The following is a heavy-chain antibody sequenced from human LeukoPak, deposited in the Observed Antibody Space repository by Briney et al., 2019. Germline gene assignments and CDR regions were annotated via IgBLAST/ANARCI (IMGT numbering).Heavy chain of an antibody. J-gene: IGHJ4*02. D-gene: IGHD1-26*01. CDR1: GQTFNSYG. V-gene: IGHV1-18*01. CDR3: ARGWELHD. CDR2: ISASKANT. Sequence: ASVKVSCKASGQTFNSYGISWVRQAPGQGLEWMGWISASKANTKYAQKLQGRVTMTTDTSTNTAYMELRSLTSDDTAVSYCARGWELHDWGQGTLVTVSS.